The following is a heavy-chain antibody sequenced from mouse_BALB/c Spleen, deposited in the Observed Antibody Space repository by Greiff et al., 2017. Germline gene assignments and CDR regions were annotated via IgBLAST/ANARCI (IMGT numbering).Heavy chain of an antibody. CDR2: IDPENGDT. V-gene: IGHV14-4*02. Sequence: EVQLQQSGAELVRSGASVKLSCTASGSNIKDYYMHWVKRRPEQGLEWIGWIDPENGDTEYAPKFQGKATMTADTSSNTAYLQLSSLTSEDTAVYYCNAPYGNYVDYWGQGTTLTVSS. D-gene: IGHD2-1*01. CDR1: GSNIKDYY. CDR3: NAPYGNYVDY. J-gene: IGHJ2*01.